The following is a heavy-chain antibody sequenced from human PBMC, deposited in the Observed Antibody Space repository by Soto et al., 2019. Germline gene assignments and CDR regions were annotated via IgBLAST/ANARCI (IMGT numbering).Heavy chain of an antibody. CDR1: GGSFSGYY. D-gene: IGHD2-2*01. V-gene: IGHV4-34*01. J-gene: IGHJ6*02. Sequence: PSETLSLTCAVYGGSFSGYYWSWIRQPPGKGLEWIGEINHSGSTNYNPSLKSRVTISVDTSKNQFSLKLSSVTAADTAVYYCARVTRDIVVVPAAVYYGMDVWGQGTTVTVSS. CDR3: ARVTRDIVVVPAAVYYGMDV. CDR2: INHSGST.